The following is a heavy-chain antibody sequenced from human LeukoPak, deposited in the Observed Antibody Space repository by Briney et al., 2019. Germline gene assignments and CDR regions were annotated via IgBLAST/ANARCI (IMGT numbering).Heavy chain of an antibody. CDR1: GFTFSSYA. Sequence: PGGSLRLSCAASGFTFSSYAMSWVRQAPGKGLEWVSAISGSGGSTYYADSVKGRFTISSDNSKNTLYLQMNSLRAEDTAVYYCAKDLRLAGRYEIGAFDIWGQGKMVTVSS. V-gene: IGHV3-23*01. CDR3: AKDLRLAGRYEIGAFDI. D-gene: IGHD6-19*01. J-gene: IGHJ3*02. CDR2: ISGSGGST.